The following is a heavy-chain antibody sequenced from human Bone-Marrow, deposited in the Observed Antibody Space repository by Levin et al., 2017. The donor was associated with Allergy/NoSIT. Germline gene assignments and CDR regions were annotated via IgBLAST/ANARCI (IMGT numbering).Heavy chain of an antibody. CDR3: ARTSYYDFLSGYEDVFDS. D-gene: IGHD3-9*01. J-gene: IGHJ3*02. V-gene: IGHV1-3*01. CDR1: GYTFTSYT. CDR2: INAGNGNT. Sequence: ASVKVSCKASGYTFTSYTLHWVRQAPGQRLEWMGWINAGNGNTKYSQKFQGRVTITRDTSASTAYMELSSLRSEDTAVYHCARTSYYDFLSGYEDVFDSWGQGTKVTVSS.